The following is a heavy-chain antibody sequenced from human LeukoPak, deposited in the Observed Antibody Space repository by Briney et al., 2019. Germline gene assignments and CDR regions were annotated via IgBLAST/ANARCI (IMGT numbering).Heavy chain of an antibody. D-gene: IGHD6-13*01. CDR2: INPNSGGT. V-gene: IGHV1-2*02. CDR1: GYTFTGHY. J-gene: IGHJ3*02. Sequence: ASVNVSCKAFGYTFTGHYMHWVRQAPGQGLEWMGWINPNSGGTNYAQKFQGRVTMTTDTSISTVYMEVNRLVSDDTAVYFCARGGQGAGAPRAYDIWGQGTMVTVSS. CDR3: ARGGQGAGAPRAYDI.